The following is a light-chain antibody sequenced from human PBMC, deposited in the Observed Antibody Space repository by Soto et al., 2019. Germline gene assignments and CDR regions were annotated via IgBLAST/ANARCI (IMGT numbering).Light chain of an antibody. CDR3: LQFYDWPPWT. CDR2: GTS. J-gene: IGKJ1*01. Sequence: EIVMTQSPATLSVSPGERATLSCRASQTIYTNLAWYQQKPGQAPRLLIYGTSTRATGIPARFSGSGTGTEFTLTISSLQSEDSAVYYCLQFYDWPPWTFGQGTKVEIK. V-gene: IGKV3-15*01. CDR1: QTIYTN.